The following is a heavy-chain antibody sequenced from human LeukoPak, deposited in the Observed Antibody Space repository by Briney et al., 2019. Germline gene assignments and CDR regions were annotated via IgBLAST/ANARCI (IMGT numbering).Heavy chain of an antibody. V-gene: IGHV1-2*02. J-gene: IGHJ5*02. CDR3: GREGRYYYDSSGYYYRGGNWFDP. D-gene: IGHD3-22*01. Sequence: GASVKVSCKASGYTFTGYYMHWVRQAPGQGLEWMGWINPNSGGTNYAQKFQGRVTMTRDTSISTAYMELSRLRSDDTAVYYCGREGRYYYDSSGYYYRGGNWFDPWGQGTLVTVSS. CDR2: INPNSGGT. CDR1: GYTFTGYY.